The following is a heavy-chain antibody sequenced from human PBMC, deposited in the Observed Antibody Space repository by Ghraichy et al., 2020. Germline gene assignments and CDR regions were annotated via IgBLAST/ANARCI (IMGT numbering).Heavy chain of an antibody. Sequence: GGSLRLSCAASGFTFTSHVMNWVRQAPGKGLEWVSSLSGSGASTYYADSVKGRFTISRDNSKNTVYLQMNSLRAEDTAIYYCAKDVGFLVRGVRHYWYFDLWGRGTLVTVSS. CDR1: GFTFTSHV. D-gene: IGHD3-10*01. CDR3: AKDVGFLVRGVRHYWYFDL. J-gene: IGHJ2*01. CDR2: LSGSGAST. V-gene: IGHV3-23*01.